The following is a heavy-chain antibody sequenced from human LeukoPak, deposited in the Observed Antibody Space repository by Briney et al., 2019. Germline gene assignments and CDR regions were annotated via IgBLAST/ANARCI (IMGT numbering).Heavy chain of an antibody. CDR2: IKGDGSNT. V-gene: IGHV3-74*01. J-gene: IGHJ4*02. CDR1: GFTFSTYW. Sequence: PGGSLRLSCAASGFTFSTYWMHWVRQAPGKGLVWVSLIKGDGSNTNYADSVKGRFTISRDNAKNTLYVQMNNLRAEHTAVYYCARAGPDWRIDYWGQGSLVTVSS. D-gene: IGHD3-9*01. CDR3: ARAGPDWRIDY.